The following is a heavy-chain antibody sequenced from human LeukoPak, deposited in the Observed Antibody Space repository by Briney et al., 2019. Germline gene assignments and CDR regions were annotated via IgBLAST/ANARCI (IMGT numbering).Heavy chain of an antibody. J-gene: IGHJ3*02. V-gene: IGHV1-3*01. Sequence: ASVKVSCKASGYTFTSYAMHWVRQTPGQRLEWIGWINAGNGNTKYSQKFQGRVTITRDTSASTAYMELSSLRSEDTAVYYCARVPPPPYSSSWYGAFDIWGQGKMVTVSS. D-gene: IGHD6-13*01. CDR1: GYTFTSYA. CDR2: INAGNGNT. CDR3: ARVPPPPYSSSWYGAFDI.